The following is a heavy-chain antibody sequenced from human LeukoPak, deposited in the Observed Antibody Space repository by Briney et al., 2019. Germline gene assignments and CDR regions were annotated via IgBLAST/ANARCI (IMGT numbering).Heavy chain of an antibody. J-gene: IGHJ6*03. CDR2: ISSSGSIK. Sequence: TGGSLRLSCAASGFTFSDYYMSWIRQAPGKGLEWVSHISSSGSIKYYADSVKGRFTVSRDNAKSSLFLQMNSLRAEDTAVYYCARGGGIYYYYYMDVWGKGTTVTVS. CDR1: GFTFSDYY. V-gene: IGHV3-11*01. CDR3: ARGGGIYYYYYMDV.